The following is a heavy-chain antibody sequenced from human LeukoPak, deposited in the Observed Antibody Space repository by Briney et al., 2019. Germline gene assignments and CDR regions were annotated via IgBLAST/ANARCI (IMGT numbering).Heavy chain of an antibody. Sequence: SETLSLTCTVSGASISRYYWSWIRQPPGKALEWIGHISYRGSTNYNPSLNGRVTVSVDTSQSQSSLKLSSVTAADTAAYFCARDLYVYMDVWGKGTTVTVSS. CDR1: GASISRYY. V-gene: IGHV4-59*01. CDR2: ISYRGST. D-gene: IGHD3-16*01. J-gene: IGHJ6*03. CDR3: ARDLYVYMDV.